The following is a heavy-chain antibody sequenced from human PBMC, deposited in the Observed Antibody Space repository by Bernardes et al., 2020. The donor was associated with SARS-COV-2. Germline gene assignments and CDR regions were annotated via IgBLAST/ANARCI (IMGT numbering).Heavy chain of an antibody. CDR3: ASLEIGPYSSSWYEGFDP. Sequence: GGSLRLSCAASGFTFSSYAMSWVRQAPGKGLEWVSAISGSGGSTYYADSVKGRFTISRDNSKNTLYLQMNSLRAEDTAVYYCASLEIGPYSSSWYEGFDPWGQGTLVTVSS. D-gene: IGHD6-13*01. J-gene: IGHJ5*02. CDR2: ISGSGGST. CDR1: GFTFSSYA. V-gene: IGHV3-23*01.